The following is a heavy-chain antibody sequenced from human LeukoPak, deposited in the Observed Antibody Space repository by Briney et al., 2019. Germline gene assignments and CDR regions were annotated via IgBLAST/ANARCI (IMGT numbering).Heavy chain of an antibody. CDR2: IHTSGST. V-gene: IGHV4-4*07. J-gene: IGHJ5*02. D-gene: IGHD1-26*01. CDR3: ARDLVPGIVGATSA. CDR1: GGSISGYY. Sequence: SETLSLTCTVSGGSISGYYWSWIRQPAGKGLEWIGRIHTSGSTNYNPSLRSRVTMSVDTSKNQFSLKLSSVTAADTAVYYCARDLVPGIVGATSAWGQGTLVTVPS.